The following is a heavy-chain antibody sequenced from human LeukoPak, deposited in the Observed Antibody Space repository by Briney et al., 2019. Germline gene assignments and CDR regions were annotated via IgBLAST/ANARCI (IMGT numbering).Heavy chain of an antibody. CDR3: ARGGTRTYYYYMDV. V-gene: IGHV3-23*01. D-gene: IGHD1-7*01. Sequence: GGSLRLSCAASGFTFSSYAMSWVRQAPGKGLEWVSAISGSGGSTYYADSVKGRFTISRDNSKNTLYLQMNSLRGEDTALYYCARGGTRTYYYYMDVWGKGTTVTISS. CDR1: GFTFSSYA. J-gene: IGHJ6*03. CDR2: ISGSGGST.